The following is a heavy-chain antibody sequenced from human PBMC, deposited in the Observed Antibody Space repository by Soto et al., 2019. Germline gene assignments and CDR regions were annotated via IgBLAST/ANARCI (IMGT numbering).Heavy chain of an antibody. CDR1: GGSISSSSYY. V-gene: IGHV4-39*01. D-gene: IGHD5-18*01. Sequence: SETLSLTCTVSGGSISSSSYYWGWIRQPPGKGLEWIGSIYYSGSTYYNPSLKSRVTISVDTSKNQFSLKLSSVTAADTAVYYCARRRDAFVDTAMVIDYWGQGTLVTAS. CDR3: ARRRDAFVDTAMVIDY. CDR2: IYYSGST. J-gene: IGHJ4*02.